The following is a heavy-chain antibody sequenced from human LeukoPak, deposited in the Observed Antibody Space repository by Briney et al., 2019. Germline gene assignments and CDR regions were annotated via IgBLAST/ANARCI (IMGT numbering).Heavy chain of an antibody. CDR2: ISGSGGST. Sequence: AGGSLRLSCAASGFTFDEYAMHWVRQAPGKGLEWVSGISGSGGSTYYADSVKGRFTISRDNAKNSLYLQMNSLRAEDTAVYYCARVFRGWYYYYYYMDVWGKGTTVTISS. CDR1: GFTFDEYA. V-gene: IGHV3-23*01. J-gene: IGHJ6*03. CDR3: ARVFRGWYYYYYYMDV. D-gene: IGHD3-10*01.